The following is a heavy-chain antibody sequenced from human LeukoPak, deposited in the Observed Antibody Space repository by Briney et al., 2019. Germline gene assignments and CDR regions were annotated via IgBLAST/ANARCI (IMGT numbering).Heavy chain of an antibody. Sequence: GGSLRLSCAASGFTFSSYWMSWVRQAPGKGLEWVANIKQDGSEKYYVDSVKGRFTISRDNAKNSLYLQMNSLRAEDTAVYYCARAQYSGSQTFDYWGQGTLVTVSS. CDR1: GFTFSSYW. CDR2: IKQDGSEK. V-gene: IGHV3-7*01. J-gene: IGHJ4*02. CDR3: ARAQYSGSQTFDY. D-gene: IGHD1-26*01.